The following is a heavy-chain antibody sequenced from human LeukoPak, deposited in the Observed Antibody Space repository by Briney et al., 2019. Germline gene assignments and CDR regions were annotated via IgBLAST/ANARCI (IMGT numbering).Heavy chain of an antibody. CDR1: GFRFGSYA. D-gene: IGHD3-10*01. J-gene: IGHJ4*02. CDR2: ITPVTGPT. CDR3: ATGSHGGGDY. V-gene: IGHV1-69*13. Sequence: VASVKVSCKTSGFRFGSYAINWLRQAPGQGLEWMGAITPVTGPTNYAQKFRDRVTITAVESTDTAYMEMSGLRSEDTAVFYCATGSHGGGDYWGQGSLVIVSS.